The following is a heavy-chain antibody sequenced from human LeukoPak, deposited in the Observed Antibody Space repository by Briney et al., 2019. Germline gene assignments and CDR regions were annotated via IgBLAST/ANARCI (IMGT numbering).Heavy chain of an antibody. CDR3: ARRYFDY. J-gene: IGHJ4*02. CDR1: GFTFRSYW. V-gene: IGHV3-74*01. Sequence: PGGSLRLSCAASGFTFRSYWMHWVRQVPGKGLVWVSRINSDGSSTSDADSVEGRFTISRDNAKNTLYLQMNSLRAEDTAIYYCARRYFDYWGQGTLVTVSS. CDR2: INSDGSST.